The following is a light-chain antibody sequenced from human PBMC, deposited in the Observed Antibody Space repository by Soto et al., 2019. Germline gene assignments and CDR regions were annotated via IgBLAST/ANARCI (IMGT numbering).Light chain of an antibody. Sequence: QLTQSPSSLSASVCDGVRITCXASQSMSRFLNWYQQKPGKAPKLLIYSASTLQSGVPSRFSGSGSGPDFTLTIASLQPEDSATYYCQQSYNQPWTFGPGTKVDIK. CDR1: QSMSRF. CDR3: QQSYNQPWT. J-gene: IGKJ1*01. V-gene: IGKV1-39*01. CDR2: SAS.